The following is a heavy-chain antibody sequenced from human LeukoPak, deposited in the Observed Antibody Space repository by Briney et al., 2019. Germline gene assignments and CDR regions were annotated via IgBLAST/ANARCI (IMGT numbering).Heavy chain of an antibody. CDR1: GFTFSSYE. CDR3: ARGALRLDY. D-gene: IGHD4-17*01. J-gene: IGHJ4*02. V-gene: IGHV3-48*03. Sequence: GGSLRLSCAASGFTFSSYEMNWVRQAPGKGLEWVSYISSSGSTIYHADSVKGRFTISRDNAKNSLYLQMNSLRAEDTAVYYCARGALRLDYWGQGTLVTVPS. CDR2: ISSSGSTI.